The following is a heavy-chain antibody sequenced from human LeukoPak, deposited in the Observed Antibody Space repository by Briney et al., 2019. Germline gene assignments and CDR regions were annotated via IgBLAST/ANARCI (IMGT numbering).Heavy chain of an antibody. J-gene: IGHJ6*02. CDR2: INSDGSST. CDR3: ARSRNYYYGMDV. V-gene: IGHV3-74*01. CDR1: GFTFDDYA. Sequence: GGSLRLSCAASGFTFDDYAMHWVRQAPGKGLVWVSRINSDGSSTSYADSVKGRFTISRDNAKNTLYLQMNSLRAEDTAVYYCARSRNYYYGMDVWGQGTTVTVSS.